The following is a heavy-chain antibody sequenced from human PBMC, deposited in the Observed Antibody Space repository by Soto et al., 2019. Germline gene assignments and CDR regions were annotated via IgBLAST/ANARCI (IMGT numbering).Heavy chain of an antibody. Sequence: SETLSLTCAVYGGSFSGYYWSWIRQPPGKGLEWIGEINHSGSTNYNPSLKSRVTISVDTSKNQFSLKLSSVTAADTAVYYCARGGCSGGSCYYMNYYYYGMGVWGQGTTVTVSS. CDR3: ARGGCSGGSCYYMNYYYYGMGV. J-gene: IGHJ6*02. CDR2: INHSGST. V-gene: IGHV4-34*01. D-gene: IGHD2-15*01. CDR1: GGSFSGYY.